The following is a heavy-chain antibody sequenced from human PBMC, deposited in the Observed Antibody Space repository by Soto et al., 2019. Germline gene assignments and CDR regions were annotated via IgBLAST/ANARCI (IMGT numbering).Heavy chain of an antibody. CDR2: TYYRSKWYN. V-gene: IGHV6-1*01. J-gene: IGHJ3*02. D-gene: IGHD2-2*01. CDR1: GDSISSNSAA. Sequence: PSQTLSLTCAISGDSISSNSAAWNWIRQSPSRGLDWLGRTYYRSKWYNDYAASVKSRITINPDTSKNQFSLQLNSVTPEDTAVYYCARDQVVVVPAAMRDAFDIWGQGTMVTVSS. CDR3: ARDQVVVVPAAMRDAFDI.